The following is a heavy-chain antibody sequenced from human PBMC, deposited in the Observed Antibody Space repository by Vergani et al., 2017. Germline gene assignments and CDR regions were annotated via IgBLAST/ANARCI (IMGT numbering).Heavy chain of an antibody. V-gene: IGHV3-23*01. CDR1: GFTFSSYA. J-gene: IGHJ4*02. Sequence: EVQLLESGGGLVQPGGSLRLSCAASGFTFSSYAMSWVRQAPGKGLEWVSAISGSGGSTYYADSVKGRFTSSRDNSKNTLYLQMNSLRAEDTAVYYCAKNVHVAGTRSYFDYWGQGTLVTVSS. CDR2: ISGSGGST. CDR3: AKNVHVAGTRSYFDY. D-gene: IGHD6-19*01.